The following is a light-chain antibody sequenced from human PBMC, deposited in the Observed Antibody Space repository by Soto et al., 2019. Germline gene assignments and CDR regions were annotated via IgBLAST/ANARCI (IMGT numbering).Light chain of an antibody. J-gene: IGKJ5*01. CDR2: GTS. CDR3: QHYGSSPPRT. V-gene: IGKV3-20*01. CDR1: QSISSSY. Sequence: EIVLTQSPVTLSLSPGERATLSCRASQSISSSYLSWYQQKPGQAPRLLLWGTSSRATGIPDRFSGGGSGTDFTLIISGLEPEDFAVYYCQHYGSSPPRTFGQGTRLEIK.